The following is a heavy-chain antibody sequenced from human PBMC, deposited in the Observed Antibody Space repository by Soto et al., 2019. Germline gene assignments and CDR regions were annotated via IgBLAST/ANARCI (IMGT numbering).Heavy chain of an antibody. V-gene: IGHV1-18*01. CDR2: ISTYNGHT. Sequence: QVQLVQSGAEVKKLGASVKVSCKASGYTFTNFGISWVRQAPGQGLEWMGWISTYNGHTTSAQQLQGRLTMTTDTSTSTASMGLRRLRSDDAAVYFCARDWGQQWLAYGLDVWGQGTTVTVSS. D-gene: IGHD6-19*01. J-gene: IGHJ6*02. CDR3: ARDWGQQWLAYGLDV. CDR1: GYTFTNFG.